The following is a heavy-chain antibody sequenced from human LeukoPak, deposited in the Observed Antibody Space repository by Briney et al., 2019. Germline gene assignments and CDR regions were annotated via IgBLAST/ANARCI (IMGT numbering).Heavy chain of an antibody. CDR2: INHSGST. J-gene: IGHJ4*02. CDR3: ARGIAVAGTGLDY. D-gene: IGHD6-19*01. CDR1: GGSFSGYY. V-gene: IGHV4-34*01. Sequence: SETLSLTCAVYGGSFSGYYWSWIRQPPGKGLEGIGEINHSGSTNYNPSLTSRVTISVDTSKNQFSLKLSSVTAADTAVYYCARGIAVAGTGLDYWGQGTLVTVSS.